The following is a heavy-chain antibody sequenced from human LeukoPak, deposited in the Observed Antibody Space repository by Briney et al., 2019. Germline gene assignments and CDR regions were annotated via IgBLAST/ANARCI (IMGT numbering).Heavy chain of an antibody. J-gene: IGHJ3*02. Sequence: ASVKVSCKASRYTFTRYDINWVTQAAGQELEWMGWMNPNSGNTGYAQKFQGRVTMTRNTSISTAYMELSSLRSEDTAVYYCARGRTQGAFDIWGQGTMVTVSS. CDR2: MNPNSGNT. V-gene: IGHV1-8*01. CDR1: RYTFTRYD. CDR3: ARGRTQGAFDI.